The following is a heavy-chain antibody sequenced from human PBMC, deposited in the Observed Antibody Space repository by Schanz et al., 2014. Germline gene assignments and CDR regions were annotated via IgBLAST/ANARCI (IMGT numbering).Heavy chain of an antibody. J-gene: IGHJ3*02. CDR1: GGSISSGAYY. CDR3: AGGYCTSTSCRYSAFDI. CDR2: IYYTGST. V-gene: IGHV4-31*03. D-gene: IGHD2-2*01. Sequence: QVQLQESGPGLVKPSQTLSLTCSVSGGSISSGAYYWSWIRQHPGKGLEWIGYIYYTGSTYYNPSLKSRVTISVDTSKNQFSLKLTSVTAADTAVYYCAGGYCTSTSCRYSAFDIWGQGTMVTVS.